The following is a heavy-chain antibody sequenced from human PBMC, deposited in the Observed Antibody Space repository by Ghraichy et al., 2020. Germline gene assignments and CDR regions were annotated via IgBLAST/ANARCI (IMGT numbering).Heavy chain of an antibody. CDR1: GLMFSPNT. D-gene: IGHD6-19*01. Sequence: GGSLRLSCVASGLMFSPNTMNWVRQAPGKGLEWVSSISSSTSYIYYADSVKGRFTISRDNAQNSLYLQMNSLRAEDTAVYYCSRGGGAGTPVLYRMDVWGLGTTVTVSS. CDR2: ISSSTSYI. CDR3: SRGGGAGTPVLYRMDV. V-gene: IGHV3-21*01. J-gene: IGHJ6*02.